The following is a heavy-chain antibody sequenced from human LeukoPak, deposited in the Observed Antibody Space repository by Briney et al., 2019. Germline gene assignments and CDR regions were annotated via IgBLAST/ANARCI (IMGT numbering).Heavy chain of an antibody. CDR2: ISYDGSNK. J-gene: IGHJ4*02. CDR1: GFTFSSYA. CDR3: ARDEYYFDY. V-gene: IGHV3-30*01. Sequence: GGSLRLSCAAPGFTFSSYAMHWVRQAPGKGLEWVAVISYDGSNKYYADSVKGRFTISRDNSKNTLYLQMNSLRAEDTAVYYCARDEYYFDYWGQGTLVTVSS.